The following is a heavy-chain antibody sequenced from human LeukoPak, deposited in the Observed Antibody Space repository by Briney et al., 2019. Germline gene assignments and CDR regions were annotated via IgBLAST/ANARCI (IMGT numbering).Heavy chain of an antibody. V-gene: IGHV4-59*12. CDR3: ARVGYSYSINDWSRTGLGAYPTKYHYYMDV. CDR2: MYYSGSN. CDR1: GGSISRYS. J-gene: IGHJ6*03. Sequence: SETLSLTCTVSGGSISRYSWSWIRQSPGKGLEWIGSMYYSGSNNYKPSLKSRVTMSGDTSKNQFSLKVSSVTAADTAVYYCARVGYSYSINDWSRTGLGAYPTKYHYYMDVWGKGTTVTVSS. D-gene: IGHD5-18*01.